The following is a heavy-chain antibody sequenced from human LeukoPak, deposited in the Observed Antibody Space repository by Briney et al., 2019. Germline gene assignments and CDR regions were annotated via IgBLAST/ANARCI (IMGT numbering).Heavy chain of an antibody. CDR3: TSLAASDY. CDR2: IRSKANSYAT. CDR1: GFTFSGSA. Sequence: PGGSLRLSCAASGFTFSGSAMPWVRQASGKGLEWVGRIRSKANSYATAYAASVKGRFTISRDDSKNTAYLQMNSLKTEDTAVYCCTSLAASDYWGQGTLVTVSS. V-gene: IGHV3-73*01. J-gene: IGHJ4*02. D-gene: IGHD2-15*01.